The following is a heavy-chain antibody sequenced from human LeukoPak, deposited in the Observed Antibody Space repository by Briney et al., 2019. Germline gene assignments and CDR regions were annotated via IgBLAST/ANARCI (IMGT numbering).Heavy chain of an antibody. D-gene: IGHD4-23*01. J-gene: IGHJ4*02. CDR2: IIPIFGTA. V-gene: IGHV1-69*13. Sequence: GASVKVSCKASGGTFSSYAISWVRQAPGQGLEWMGGIIPIFGTANYAQKFQGRVTITADESTSTAYMELSSLRSEDTAVYYCASDYGGNPVDYWGQGTLVTVSS. CDR1: GGTFSSYA. CDR3: ASDYGGNPVDY.